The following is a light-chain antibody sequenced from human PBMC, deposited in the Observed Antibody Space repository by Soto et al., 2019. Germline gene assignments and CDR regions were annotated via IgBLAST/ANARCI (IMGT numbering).Light chain of an antibody. CDR2: GAS. CDR3: QQYNNWWT. Sequence: EIVMTQSPATLSVSPGERATLSCRASQSVNSNLAWYQQKPGQAPRLLISGASTRATGIPARFSGSGSETQSTLTISCLQSADFAVYYCQQYNNWWTFGQGTKVE. CDR1: QSVNSN. V-gene: IGKV3-15*01. J-gene: IGKJ1*01.